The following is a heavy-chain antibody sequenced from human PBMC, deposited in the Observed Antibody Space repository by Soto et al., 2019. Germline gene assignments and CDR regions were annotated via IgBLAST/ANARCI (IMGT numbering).Heavy chain of an antibody. J-gene: IGHJ3*02. CDR1: GFTFSSYA. Sequence: PGGSLRLSCAASGFTFSSYAMSWVRQAPGKGLEWVSGVSGSGGSTYCVDSVKGRFTISRDNSKNTLYLQMNSLRAEDTAVYYCAKDFGYNYGYDAFDISGQATIVTVSS. CDR2: VSGSGGST. V-gene: IGHV3-23*01. D-gene: IGHD5-18*01. CDR3: AKDFGYNYGYDAFDI.